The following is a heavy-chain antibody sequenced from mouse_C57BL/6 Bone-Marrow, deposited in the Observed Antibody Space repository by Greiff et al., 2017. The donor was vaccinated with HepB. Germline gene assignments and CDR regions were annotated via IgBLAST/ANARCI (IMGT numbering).Heavy chain of an antibody. J-gene: IGHJ2*01. D-gene: IGHD2-3*01. Sequence: QVQLQQPGAELVKPGASVKLSCKASGYTFTSYWMHWVKQRPGRGLEWMGRIDPNSGGTKYNEKFKSKATLTVDTPSSTAYMQLSSLTSEDSAVYYCARWLLSDYFDYWGQGTTLTVSS. CDR1: GYTFTSYW. V-gene: IGHV1-72*01. CDR2: IDPNSGGT. CDR3: ARWLLSDYFDY.